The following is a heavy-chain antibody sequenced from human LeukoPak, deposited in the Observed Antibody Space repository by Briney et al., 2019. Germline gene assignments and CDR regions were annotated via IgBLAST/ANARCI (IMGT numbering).Heavy chain of an antibody. CDR2: ISSSGSTI. CDR1: GFTFSSYE. J-gene: IGHJ6*03. D-gene: IGHD4-17*01. CDR3: ARLGPVNKDHYIDV. V-gene: IGHV3-48*03. Sequence: GGSLRLSCAASGFTFSSYEMNWVRQAPGKGLEWVSYISSSGSTIYYADSVKGRFTISRDNAKNSLYLQMNSLGAEDTAVYFCARLGPVNKDHYIDVGGKGTTVTISS.